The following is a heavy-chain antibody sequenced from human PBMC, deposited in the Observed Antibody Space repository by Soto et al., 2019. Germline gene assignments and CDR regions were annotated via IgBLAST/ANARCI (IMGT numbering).Heavy chain of an antibody. V-gene: IGHV4-59*01. CDR2: IYYSGST. CDR3: ARLFRRSWFDP. CDR1: GGSFSGYY. Sequence: SGTLSLTCAFYGGSFSGYYWSWIRQPPGKGLEWIGYIYYSGSTNYNPSLKSRVTISVDTSKNQFSLKLSSVTAADTAVYYCARLFRRSWFDPWGQGTLVTVS. J-gene: IGHJ5*02. D-gene: IGHD3-10*01.